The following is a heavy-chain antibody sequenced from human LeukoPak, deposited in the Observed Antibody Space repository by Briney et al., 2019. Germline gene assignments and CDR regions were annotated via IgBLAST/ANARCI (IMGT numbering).Heavy chain of an antibody. D-gene: IGHD3-10*01. J-gene: IGHJ4*02. CDR2: ISSSSSYI. Sequence: PGGSLRLSCAASGFTFSSYSMNWVRQAPGKGLEWVSSISSSSSYIYYADSVKGRFTISRDNAKNSLYLQMNSLRAEDMALYYCAKGPSGYYGSGSPYYFDYWGQGTLVTVSS. V-gene: IGHV3-21*04. CDR3: AKGPSGYYGSGSPYYFDY. CDR1: GFTFSSYS.